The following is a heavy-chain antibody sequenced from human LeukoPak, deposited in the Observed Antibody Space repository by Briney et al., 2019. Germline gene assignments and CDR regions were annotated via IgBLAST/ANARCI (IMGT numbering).Heavy chain of an antibody. J-gene: IGHJ4*02. V-gene: IGHV3-20*04. CDR1: GFRFDDHG. CDR3: AGGDRNGWYFDY. CDR2: INWNGGST. Sequence: GGSLRLSCAASGFRFDDHGMSWVRQVPGKGLEWVSGINWNGGSTGYGDSVKGRFTISRDNAKNSLYLQMNSLRAEDTALYYCAGGDRNGWYFDYWGQGILVIVSS. D-gene: IGHD6-19*01.